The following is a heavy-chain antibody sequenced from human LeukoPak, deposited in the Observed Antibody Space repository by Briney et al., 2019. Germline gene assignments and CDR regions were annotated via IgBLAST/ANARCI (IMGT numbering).Heavy chain of an antibody. J-gene: IGHJ4*02. D-gene: IGHD6-19*01. Sequence: PSETLSLTCTVSGGSISSGSYYWSWIRQPAGKGLEWIGYIYHSGSTYYNPSLKSRVTISVDRSKNQFSLKLSSVTAADTAVYYCARVGSGWFSTHIDYWGQGTLVTVSS. CDR1: GGSISSGSYY. CDR2: IYHSGST. V-gene: IGHV4-61*10. CDR3: ARVGSGWFSTHIDY.